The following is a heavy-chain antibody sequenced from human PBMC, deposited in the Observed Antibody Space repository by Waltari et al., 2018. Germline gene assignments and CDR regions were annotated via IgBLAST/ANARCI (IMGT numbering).Heavy chain of an antibody. CDR2: SYIGGGT. CDR3: ARVSLRDYYYGMDV. V-gene: IGHV3-53*02. Sequence: EVQLVETGGGLIQPGGSLKISCAASELIVSSNYMSWVRQAPGKGVGGGSVSYIGGGTHYAGSVKGRFTISRDNSKNTLHLQMNSLRAEDTAVYYCARVSLRDYYYGMDVWGQGTTVTVSS. CDR1: ELIVSSNY. J-gene: IGHJ6*02.